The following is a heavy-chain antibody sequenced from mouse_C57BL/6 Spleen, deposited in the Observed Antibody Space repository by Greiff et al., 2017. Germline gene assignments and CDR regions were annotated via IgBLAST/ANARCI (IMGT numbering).Heavy chain of an antibody. V-gene: IGHV1-54*01. D-gene: IGHD1-1*01. CDR3: AREHYYGSSEGYFDV. J-gene: IGHJ1*03. CDR2: INPGSGGT. CDR1: GYAFTNYL. Sequence: VQLQQSGAELVRPGTSVKVSCKASGYAFTNYLIEWVKQRPGQGLEWIGVINPGSGGTNYNEKFKGKATLTADTSSSTAYMQLSSLTSEDSAVYFCAREHYYGSSEGYFDVWGTGTTVTVSS.